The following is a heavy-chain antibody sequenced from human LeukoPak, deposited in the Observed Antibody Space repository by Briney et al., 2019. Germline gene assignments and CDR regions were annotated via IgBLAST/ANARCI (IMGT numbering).Heavy chain of an antibody. D-gene: IGHD6-19*01. J-gene: IGHJ4*02. CDR2: IYYSGST. CDR3: ASSGWYLIDY. Sequence: SETLSLTCTVSGGSISSSSYYWGWIRQPPGKGLEWIGSIYYSGSTYYNPSLKSRVTISVDTSKNRFSLKLSSVTAADTAVYYCASSGWYLIDYWGQGTLVTVSS. V-gene: IGHV4-39*01. CDR1: GGSISSSSYY.